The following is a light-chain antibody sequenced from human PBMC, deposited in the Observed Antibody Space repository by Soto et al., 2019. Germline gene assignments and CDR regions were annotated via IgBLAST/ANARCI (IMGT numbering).Light chain of an antibody. CDR1: SSEVLGYDY. CDR3: CSYGGYFWV. V-gene: IGLV2-11*01. J-gene: IGLJ3*02. Sequence: QSALTQPRSVSVAPGQSGTISCTGTSSEVLGYDYVSWFQHHPGKVPKIMIYDCTKRPSGVPDRCSASKSGTTASLTISGRQAEDEADYYCCSYGGYFWVFGGGTKLTVL. CDR2: DCT.